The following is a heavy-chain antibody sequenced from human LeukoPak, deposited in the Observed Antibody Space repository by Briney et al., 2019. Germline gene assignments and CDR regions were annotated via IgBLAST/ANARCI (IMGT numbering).Heavy chain of an antibody. CDR1: GFTFSSYS. J-gene: IGHJ4*02. Sequence: GGSLRPSCAASGFTFSSYSMNWVRQAPEKGLEWVSSISSSSSYIYYADSVKGRFTISRDNAKNSLYLQMNSLRAEDTAVYYYARDGVTMVRGVISPLGYWGQGTLVTVSS. CDR3: ARDGVTMVRGVISPLGY. V-gene: IGHV3-21*01. D-gene: IGHD3-10*01. CDR2: ISSSSSYI.